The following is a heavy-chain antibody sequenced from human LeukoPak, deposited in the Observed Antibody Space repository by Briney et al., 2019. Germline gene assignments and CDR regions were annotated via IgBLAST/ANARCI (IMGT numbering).Heavy chain of an antibody. J-gene: IGHJ3*02. V-gene: IGHV4-34*01. CDR2: INHSGST. CDR3: ARGRTERLRYAFDI. Sequence: SETLSLTCAVYGGSFSGYYWSWIRQPPGKGLEWIGEINHSGSTNYNPSLKSRVTISVDTSKNQFSLKLSSVTAADTAVYYCARGRTERLRYAFDIWGQGTMVTVSS. D-gene: IGHD4-17*01. CDR1: GGSFSGYY.